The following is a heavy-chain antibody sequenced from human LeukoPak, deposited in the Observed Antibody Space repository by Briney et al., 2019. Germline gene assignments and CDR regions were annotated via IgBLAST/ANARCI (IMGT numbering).Heavy chain of an antibody. Sequence: GGSLRLSCAGSGFSFSDHYMGWVRQAPGKGLEWVGRSRDKADSYTIEYAASVKGRFTISRDDSKTSLYLQMNSLKTEDTAVYYCTRGRSGSGGASDIRGQGTMVIVSS. V-gene: IGHV3-72*01. CDR3: TRGRSGSGGASDI. J-gene: IGHJ3*02. CDR1: GFSFSDHY. D-gene: IGHD1-26*01. CDR2: SRDKADSYTI.